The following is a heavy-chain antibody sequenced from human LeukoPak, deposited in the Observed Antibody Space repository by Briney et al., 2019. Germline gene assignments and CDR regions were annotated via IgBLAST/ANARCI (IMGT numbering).Heavy chain of an antibody. CDR2: INGGGDRT. Sequence: PGGSLRLSCAASGFTFSDYAMSWVRQAPGKGLEWVSSINGGGDRTYYADSVKGRFTISRDKPMSTLYLHMNSLRGEDTAVYYCAKGRGYNYVNWFDPWGQGALVTVSS. CDR3: AKGRGYNYVNWFDP. V-gene: IGHV3-23*01. J-gene: IGHJ5*02. D-gene: IGHD5-12*01. CDR1: GFTFSDYA.